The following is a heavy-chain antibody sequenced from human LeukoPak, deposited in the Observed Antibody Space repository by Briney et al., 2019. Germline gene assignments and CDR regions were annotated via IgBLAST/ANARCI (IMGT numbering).Heavy chain of an antibody. CDR2: INHNGNVN. V-gene: IGHV3-7*03. CDR3: ARGGGLDV. CDR1: GFTFSSYW. J-gene: IGHJ6*02. D-gene: IGHD3-16*01. Sequence: GGSLRLSCAASGFTFSSYWMNWARQAPGKGLEWVAGINHNGNVNYYVDSVKGRFTISRDNAKNSLHLQMSNLRAEDTAVYFCARGGGLDVWGQGATVTVSS.